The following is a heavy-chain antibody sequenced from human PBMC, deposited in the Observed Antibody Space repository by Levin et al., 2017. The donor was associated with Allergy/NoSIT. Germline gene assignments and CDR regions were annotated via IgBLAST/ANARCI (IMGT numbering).Heavy chain of an antibody. CDR2: INHSGST. CDR1: GGSFRGSY. Sequence: SQTLSLTCAVYGGSFRGSYWSWLRQPPGKGLEWIGEINHSGSTNYNPSLKSRVTISVDTSKNQFSLKLSSVTAADTAVYYCARVSSGWYFDYWGQGTLVTVSS. J-gene: IGHJ4*02. CDR3: ARVSSGWYFDY. V-gene: IGHV4-34*01. D-gene: IGHD6-19*01.